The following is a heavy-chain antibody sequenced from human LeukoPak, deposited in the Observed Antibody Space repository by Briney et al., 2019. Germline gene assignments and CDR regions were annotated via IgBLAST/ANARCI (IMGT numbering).Heavy chain of an antibody. CDR2: INHSGST. J-gene: IGHJ4*02. CDR3: ARGASSIHFDY. V-gene: IGHV4-34*01. Sequence: SETLSLTXAVYGGSFSGYYWSWIRQPPGKGLEWTGEINHSGSTNYNPSLKSRVTISVDTSKNQFSLKLSSVTAADTAVYYCARGASSIHFDYWGQGTLVTVSS. D-gene: IGHD3-16*01. CDR1: GGSFSGYY.